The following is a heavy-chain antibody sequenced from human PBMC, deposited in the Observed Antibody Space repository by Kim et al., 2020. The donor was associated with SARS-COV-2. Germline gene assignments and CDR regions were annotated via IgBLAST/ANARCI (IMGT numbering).Heavy chain of an antibody. CDR1: GYTFTSYY. CDR3: ARDFGISYCGGDCPHYYYYYGMDV. J-gene: IGHJ6*02. V-gene: IGHV1-46*01. CDR2: INPSGGST. D-gene: IGHD2-21*02. Sequence: ASVKVSCKASGYTFTSYYMHWVRQAPGQGLEWMGIINPSGGSTSYAQKFQGRVTMTRDTSTNTVYMELSSLRSEDTAVYYCARDFGISYCGGDCPHYYYYYGMDVWGQGTTVTVSS.